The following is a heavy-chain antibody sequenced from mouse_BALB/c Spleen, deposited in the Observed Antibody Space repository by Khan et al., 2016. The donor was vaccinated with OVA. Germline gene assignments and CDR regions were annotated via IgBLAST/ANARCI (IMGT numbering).Heavy chain of an antibody. CDR3: ATSDPFYAMDY. CDR1: GYSFTDYS. V-gene: IGHV9-2-1*01. J-gene: IGHJ4*01. Sequence: QIQLVQSGPELKKPGETVKISCKASGYSFTDYSMHWVKQAPGKGLKWMGWINTETGEPTYADDFKGRFAFSLETSVSTAYLQINNLKNEYTATYFCATSDPFYAMDYWGQGTSVTVSS. CDR2: INTETGEP.